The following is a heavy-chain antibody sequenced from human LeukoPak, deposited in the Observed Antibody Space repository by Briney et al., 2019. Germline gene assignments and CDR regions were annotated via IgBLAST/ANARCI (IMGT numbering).Heavy chain of an antibody. D-gene: IGHD1-26*01. CDR1: GGSFSGYY. CDR3: ARERIVGATKGPIYNWFDP. CDR2: INHSGST. V-gene: IGHV4-34*01. Sequence: SETLSLTCAVYGGSFSGYYWNWIRQPPGKGLEWIGEINHSGSTNYNPSLKSRVTISVDTSKNQFSLKLSSVTAADTAVYYCARERIVGATKGPIYNWFDPWGQGTLVTVSS. J-gene: IGHJ5*02.